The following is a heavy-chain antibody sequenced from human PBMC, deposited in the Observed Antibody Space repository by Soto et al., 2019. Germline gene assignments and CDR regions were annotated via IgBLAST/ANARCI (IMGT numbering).Heavy chain of an antibody. CDR3: AKDQNYGSGTYYFDH. Sequence: GGSLRLSCADVDNYAMSWIRQAPGKGLEWVSTITGSGVGTYYADSVKGRFTVSRDNSKNTLYLQMNSLRAEDTAVYYCAKDQNYGSGTYYFDHWGQGTLVTVSS. V-gene: IGHV3-23*01. D-gene: IGHD3-10*01. J-gene: IGHJ4*02. CDR1: DNYA. CDR2: ITGSGVGT.